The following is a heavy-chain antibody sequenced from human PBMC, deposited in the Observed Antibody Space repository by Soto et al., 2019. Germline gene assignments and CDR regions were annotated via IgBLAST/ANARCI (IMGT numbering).Heavy chain of an antibody. V-gene: IGHV1-3*01. CDR1: GFTFSSYR. Sequence: GGSLRLSCAASGFTFSSYRMNWVRQAPGQRLEWMGWINPDNGNTKSSQKFQDRVSITRDTSASTAYMDLSSLRSEDTAVYYCARGIATGQLDPWGQGTLVTVSS. D-gene: IGHD2-15*01. J-gene: IGHJ5*02. CDR2: INPDNGNT. CDR3: ARGIATGQLDP.